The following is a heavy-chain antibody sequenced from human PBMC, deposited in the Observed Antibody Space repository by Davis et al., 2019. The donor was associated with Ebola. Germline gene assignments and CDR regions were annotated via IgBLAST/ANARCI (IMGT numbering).Heavy chain of an antibody. J-gene: IGHJ4*02. CDR2: IFTGDSDT. CDR1: GNSFNSHW. V-gene: IGHV5-51*01. Sequence: GGSLRLSCKDSGNSFNSHWIGWVRQLPGKGLEWMGVIFTGDSDTRYSPSFRGQVTISADNSIKTAFLHWSSLKASDTAMYYCARMGKSYYDSLWDYWGQGTLVTVSS. CDR3: ARMGKSYYDSLWDY. D-gene: IGHD3-10*01.